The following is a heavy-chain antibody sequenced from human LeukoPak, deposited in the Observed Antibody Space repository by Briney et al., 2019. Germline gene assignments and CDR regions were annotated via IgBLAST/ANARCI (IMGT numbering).Heavy chain of an antibody. Sequence: PGGSLRLSCAASGFTFSSYAMTWVRQAPGKGLEWVSGISGSGTTTYYADSVKGRFTISRDNSKNTLYLQMNSLRGEDTAVYYCAKFTKLGIVVVHHCMDVWGQGTTVTVSS. CDR3: AKFTKLGIVVVHHCMDV. V-gene: IGHV3-23*01. CDR1: GFTFSSYA. D-gene: IGHD3-22*01. J-gene: IGHJ6*02. CDR2: ISGSGTTT.